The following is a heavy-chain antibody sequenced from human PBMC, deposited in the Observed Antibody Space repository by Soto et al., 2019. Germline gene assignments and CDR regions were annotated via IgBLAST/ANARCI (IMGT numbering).Heavy chain of an antibody. CDR2: IDRDDIS. Sequence: EVQLVETGGGLVQPGGSLRLSCAASGFTVFNRYMNWVRQAPGKGLEWVSLIDRDDISSYADSVKGRFSISRDSSRTTIYLQMRSLRADDTAVYYCAIRNDRSYYSGLHVWGHGTTVIGSS. D-gene: IGHD4-17*01. V-gene: IGHV3-53*02. CDR3: AIRNDRSYYSGLHV. J-gene: IGHJ6*02. CDR1: GFTVFNRY.